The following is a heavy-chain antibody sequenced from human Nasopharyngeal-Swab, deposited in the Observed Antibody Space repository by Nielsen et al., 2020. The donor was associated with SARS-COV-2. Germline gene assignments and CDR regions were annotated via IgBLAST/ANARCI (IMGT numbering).Heavy chain of an antibody. CDR3: TRCGGGCYSGRDY. J-gene: IGHJ4*02. V-gene: IGHV3-73*01. CDR2: VRIKGNNYAT. CDR1: GFTFRDSA. D-gene: IGHD2-15*01. Sequence: GGSLRLSCAASGFTFRDSAILWVRQASGKGLEWVGRVRIKGNNYATAYSASVKGRFIIFRDDPTNTAYLQMNSLKTEDTAMYYCTRCGGGCYSGRDYWGQGTLVTVSS.